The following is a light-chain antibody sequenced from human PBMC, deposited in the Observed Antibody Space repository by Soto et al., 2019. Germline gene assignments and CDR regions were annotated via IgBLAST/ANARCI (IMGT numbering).Light chain of an antibody. J-gene: IGLJ2*01. Sequence: QSALTQPASVSGSPGQSITISCTGTSSDVGSYNLVSWYQQHPGKAPKLMIYEGSKRPSGVSNLFSGSKSGNTASLTISGLPADDEADYYCCSHWVFGGGTQLTVL. V-gene: IGLV2-23*01. CDR1: SSDVGSYNL. CDR3: CSHWV. CDR2: EGS.